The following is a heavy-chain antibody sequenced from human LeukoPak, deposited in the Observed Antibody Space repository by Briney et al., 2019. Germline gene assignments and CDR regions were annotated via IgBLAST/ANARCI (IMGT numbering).Heavy chain of an antibody. CDR2: ISYDGSNK. V-gene: IGHV3-30*18. CDR3: AKDDGSSWFYDY. Sequence: GGSLRLSCAASGFTFSSYGMHWVRQAPGKGLEWVAVISYDGSNKYYADSVKGRFTISRDKSKNTLYLQMNSLRAEDTAVYYCAKDDGSSWFYDYWGQGTLVTVSS. J-gene: IGHJ4*02. CDR1: GFTFSSYG. D-gene: IGHD6-13*01.